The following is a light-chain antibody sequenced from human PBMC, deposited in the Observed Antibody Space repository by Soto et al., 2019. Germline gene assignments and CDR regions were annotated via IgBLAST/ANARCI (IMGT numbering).Light chain of an antibody. J-gene: IGLJ1*01. V-gene: IGLV2-23*01. CDR1: SSDVGSHNL. CDR3: CSYAGSSTYI. CDR2: EGS. Sequence: QSALTQPASVSGSPGQSITISCPGTSSDVGSHNLVSWYQQHPDRAPKLMIYEGSKRPSGVSNRFSGSKSGNTASLTISGLQAEDEADYFCCSYAGSSTYIFGSGTKVTVL.